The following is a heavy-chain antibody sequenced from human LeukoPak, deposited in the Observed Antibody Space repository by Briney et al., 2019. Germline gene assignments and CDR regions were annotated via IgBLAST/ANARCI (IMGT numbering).Heavy chain of an antibody. Sequence: ASVKVSCTASGCTFNSYTITWVRQAPGQGLEWMGRIIPIFDTVNYADMLQGRVTITADKSKTTAYMELSSLTSEDTAVYYCARRDWNDENDAFDIWGQGTMVTVSS. CDR3: ARRDWNDENDAFDI. J-gene: IGHJ3*02. CDR1: GCTFNSYT. CDR2: IIPIFDTV. D-gene: IGHD1-1*01. V-gene: IGHV1-69*08.